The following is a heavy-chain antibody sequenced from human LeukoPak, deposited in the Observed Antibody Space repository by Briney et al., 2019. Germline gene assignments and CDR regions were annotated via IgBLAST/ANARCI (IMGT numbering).Heavy chain of an antibody. CDR2: IRGSGDFT. CDR1: GFTFSTYA. Sequence: PGGSLRLSCAASGFTFSTYAMTWGRQAPGKGLDWVSGIRGSGDFTYYADSVKGRFTISRDNSKNTLYLQMNNLRVDDTAVYYCAKSKYDYVGGSYSTPFDYWGQGTLVTVSS. D-gene: IGHD3-16*01. CDR3: AKSKYDYVGGSYSTPFDY. V-gene: IGHV3-23*01. J-gene: IGHJ4*02.